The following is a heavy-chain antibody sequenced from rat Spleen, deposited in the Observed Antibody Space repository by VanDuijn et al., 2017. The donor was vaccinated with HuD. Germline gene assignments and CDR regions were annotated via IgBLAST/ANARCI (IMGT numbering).Heavy chain of an antibody. CDR2: ISTGGGNT. CDR3: ARWPYNNYRYYWYFDF. J-gene: IGHJ1*01. D-gene: IGHD1-10*01. V-gene: IGHV5-25*01. CDR1: GFTFSNYY. Sequence: EVQLVESGGGLVQPGRSMKLSCAASGFTFSNYYMAWVRQAPTKGLEWVASISTGGGNTYYRDSVKGRFTISRDNAKSTLYLQMDSLRSEDTATYYCARWPYNNYRYYWYFDFWGPGTMVTVSS.